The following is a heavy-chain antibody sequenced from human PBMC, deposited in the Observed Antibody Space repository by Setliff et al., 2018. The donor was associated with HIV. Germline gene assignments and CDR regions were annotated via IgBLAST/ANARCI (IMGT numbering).Heavy chain of an antibody. D-gene: IGHD1-26*01. Sequence: ASVKVSCKASGYTFTSYHMHWVRQAPGQGLEWMGIINPSGGSTSYAQKFQGRVTMTRDTSTSAVYMELSSLRSEDTAVYYCARGGARSHGATRVAGAFDIWGQGAMVTV. J-gene: IGHJ3*02. CDR1: GYTFTSYH. CDR2: INPSGGST. CDR3: ARGGARSHGATRVAGAFDI. V-gene: IGHV1-46*01.